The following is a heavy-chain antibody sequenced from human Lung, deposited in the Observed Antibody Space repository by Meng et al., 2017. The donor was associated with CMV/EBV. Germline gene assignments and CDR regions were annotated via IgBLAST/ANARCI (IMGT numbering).Heavy chain of an antibody. J-gene: IGHJ4*02. CDR2: IYYSGST. CDR1: GGSISSSSYY. Sequence: SETLSLTXTVSGGSISSSSYYWGWIRQPPGKGLEWIGSIYYSGSTYYNPSLKSRVTISVDTSKNQFSLKLSSVTAADTAVYYCARDRDCSSTICYDSVFWGQGTLVTVSS. V-gene: IGHV4-39*07. D-gene: IGHD2-2*01. CDR3: ARDRDCSSTICYDSVF.